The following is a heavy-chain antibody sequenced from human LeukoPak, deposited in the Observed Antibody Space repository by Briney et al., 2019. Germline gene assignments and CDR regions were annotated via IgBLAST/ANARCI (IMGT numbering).Heavy chain of an antibody. Sequence: KSGGSLRLSCAASGFTFSDYYMSWIRQAPGKGLEWVSYISSSGSTIYYADTVKGRFTISRDNAKNSLYLQMNSLRAEDTAVYYCARDDSGSYYFDYWGQGTLVTVSS. J-gene: IGHJ4*02. CDR2: ISSSGSTI. CDR1: GFTFSDYY. CDR3: ARDDSGSYYFDY. V-gene: IGHV3-11*01. D-gene: IGHD1-26*01.